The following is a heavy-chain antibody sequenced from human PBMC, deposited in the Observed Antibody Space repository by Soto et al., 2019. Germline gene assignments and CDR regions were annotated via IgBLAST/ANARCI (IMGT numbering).Heavy chain of an antibody. Sequence: QVQLVESGGCVVQPGRSLRLSCAASGFTFSSYGMHWVRQAPGKGLEWVAVISYDGSNKYYADSVKGRFTISRDNSKNTLYLQMNSLRAEDTAVYYCAKDRGYCSSTSCSTNYYYYYGMDVWGQGTTVTVSS. D-gene: IGHD2-2*01. CDR3: AKDRGYCSSTSCSTNYYYYYGMDV. CDR2: ISYDGSNK. J-gene: IGHJ6*02. V-gene: IGHV3-30*18. CDR1: GFTFSSYG.